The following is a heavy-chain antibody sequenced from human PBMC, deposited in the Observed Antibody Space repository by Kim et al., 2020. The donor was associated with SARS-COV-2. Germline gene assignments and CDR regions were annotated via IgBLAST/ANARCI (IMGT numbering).Heavy chain of an antibody. J-gene: IGHJ6*02. Sequence: GGSLRLSCAASSFTFSNYAMTWFRQAPGKGLEWVSSITGSGDGTFYADSVKGRFTISRDNSKNTLYLQVNSLRAEDTALYYCAKSGMTVAGRGVMDVWGQGTTVTVSS. V-gene: IGHV3-23*01. CDR2: ITGSGDGT. CDR3: AKSGMTVAGRGVMDV. CDR1: SFTFSNYA. D-gene: IGHD6-19*01.